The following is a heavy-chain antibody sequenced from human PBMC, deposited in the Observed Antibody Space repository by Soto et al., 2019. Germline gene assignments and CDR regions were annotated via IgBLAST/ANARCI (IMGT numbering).Heavy chain of an antibody. CDR3: AIAYCTNGVCYDYYYGMDV. CDR2: IYYSGST. D-gene: IGHD2-8*01. CDR1: GGSISSSRYY. Sequence: PXATLSLTCTVSGGSISSSRYYWGWIRQPPGKGLEWIGSIYYSGSTYYNPSLKSRVTISVDTSKNQFSLKLSSVTAADTAVYYCAIAYCTNGVCYDYYYGMDVWGQGTTVTVSS. J-gene: IGHJ6*02. V-gene: IGHV4-39*01.